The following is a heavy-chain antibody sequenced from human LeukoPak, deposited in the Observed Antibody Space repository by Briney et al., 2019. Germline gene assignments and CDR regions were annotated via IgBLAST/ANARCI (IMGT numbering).Heavy chain of an antibody. J-gene: IGHJ4*02. CDR2: IYNSGNT. D-gene: IGHD2-2*01. CDR1: GVSISSGNYY. CDR3: ARDRRVDCSSTGCYPYFDH. Sequence: NPSETLSLTCSVSGVSISSGNYYWSWIRQHPGKGLEWIGYIYNSGNTYYNPSLKSRVAISVDTSKNQFSLKLSSVTAADTAVYYCARDRRVDCSSTGCYPYFDHWGQGTLVTVSS. V-gene: IGHV4-31*03.